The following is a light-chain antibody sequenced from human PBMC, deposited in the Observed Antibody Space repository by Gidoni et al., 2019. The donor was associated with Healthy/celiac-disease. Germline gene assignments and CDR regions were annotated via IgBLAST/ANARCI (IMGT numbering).Light chain of an antibody. Sequence: SYELTQPHSVSVSPGQTARITCSGDALPKQYAYWYQQKPGQAPVLVIYKDSERPSGIPERFSGSSSGTTVTLTISGVQAEDEADYYCQSADSSGTCWVFGGGTKLTVL. V-gene: IGLV3-25*03. CDR3: QSADSSGTCWV. CDR1: ALPKQY. J-gene: IGLJ3*02. CDR2: KDS.